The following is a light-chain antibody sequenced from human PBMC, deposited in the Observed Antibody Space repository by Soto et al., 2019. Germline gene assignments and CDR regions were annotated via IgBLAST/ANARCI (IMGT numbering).Light chain of an antibody. V-gene: IGKV3-15*01. CDR2: GAS. J-gene: IGKJ1*01. CDR1: QSVSSN. CDR3: QQYNNWPWT. Sequence: EIVMTQSPATLSVSPGERATLSCRASQSVSSNLAWYQQKPGQAPRLLIYGASTRATGIPARFSGSGSGTEFTLTNSSLQSEDFAVYYCQQYNNWPWTFGRGTKVEIK.